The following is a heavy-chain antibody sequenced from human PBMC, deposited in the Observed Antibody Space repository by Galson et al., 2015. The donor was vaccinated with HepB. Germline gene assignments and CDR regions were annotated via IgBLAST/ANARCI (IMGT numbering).Heavy chain of an antibody. D-gene: IGHD6-19*01. V-gene: IGHV1-8*01. Sequence: SVKVSCKASGYTFTSYDINWVRQATGQGLEWMGWMNPNSGNTGYAQKFQGRVTMTRNTSISTAYMELSSLRSEDTAVYYCARGEAVAVPPIDYWGQGTLVTVSS. CDR1: GYTFTSYD. J-gene: IGHJ4*02. CDR2: MNPNSGNT. CDR3: ARGEAVAVPPIDY.